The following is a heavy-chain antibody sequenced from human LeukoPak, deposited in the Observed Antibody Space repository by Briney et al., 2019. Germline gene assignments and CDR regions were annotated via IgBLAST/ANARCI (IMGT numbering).Heavy chain of an antibody. Sequence: PGGSLRLSCAASGFTVSSNYMSWVRQAPGKGLEWVSVIYSGGSTYYADSVKGRFTISRDNSKNTLYLQMNSLRAEDTAAYYCARWWREYYYYYGMDVWGQGTTVTVSS. D-gene: IGHD2-15*01. V-gene: IGHV3-66*01. CDR3: ARWWREYYYYYGMDV. CDR1: GFTVSSNY. CDR2: IYSGGST. J-gene: IGHJ6*02.